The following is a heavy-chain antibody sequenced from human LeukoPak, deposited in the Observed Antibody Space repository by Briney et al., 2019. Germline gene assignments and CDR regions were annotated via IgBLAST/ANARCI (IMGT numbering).Heavy chain of an antibody. CDR2: ISGSGGST. CDR1: GFTFSRYA. J-gene: IGHJ6*03. V-gene: IGHV3-23*01. D-gene: IGHD4-17*01. Sequence: GGSLRLSCAGSGFTFSRYAMRWVRQAAGKGLEWVSAISGSGGSTDYADSGKGRFTISRENTKNTVYMKRNRLRAEDTAVYYCAKIDTVTTYSYYYMDVWGDGTTVTVSS. CDR3: AKIDTVTTYSYYYMDV.